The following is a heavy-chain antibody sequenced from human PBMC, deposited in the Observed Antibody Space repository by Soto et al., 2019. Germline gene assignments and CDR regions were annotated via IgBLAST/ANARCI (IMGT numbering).Heavy chain of an antibody. CDR2: ISGSGGST. Sequence: LRLSCAASGFTFSSYAMSWVRQAPGKGLEWVSAISGSGGSTYYADSVKGRFTISRDNSKNTLYLQMNSLRAEDTAVYYCAKDQEIVLMVYAPRSYYGMDVWGQGTTVTVSS. V-gene: IGHV3-23*01. CDR3: AKDQEIVLMVYAPRSYYGMDV. D-gene: IGHD2-8*01. J-gene: IGHJ6*02. CDR1: GFTFSSYA.